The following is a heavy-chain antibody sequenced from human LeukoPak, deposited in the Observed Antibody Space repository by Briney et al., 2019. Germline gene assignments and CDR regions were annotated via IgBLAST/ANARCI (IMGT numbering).Heavy chain of an antibody. D-gene: IGHD2-2*01. J-gene: IGHJ3*02. CDR1: GFTFSSYW. Sequence: GGSLRLSCAASGFTFSSYWMHWVRQVPGKGLVWVSRINDDGSATFYADSVKGRFTISRDNAKNTLFLQMSSLRAEDTAVYYCAREMCSSTSCYAGGAFDIWGQGTMVTVSS. CDR3: AREMCSSTSCYAGGAFDI. CDR2: INDDGSAT. V-gene: IGHV3-74*01.